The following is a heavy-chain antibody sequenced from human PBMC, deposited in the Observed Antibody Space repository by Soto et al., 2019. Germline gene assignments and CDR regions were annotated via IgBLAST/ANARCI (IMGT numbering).Heavy chain of an antibody. D-gene: IGHD4-17*01. CDR2: IIPIFGTA. CDR1: GGTFNSYA. V-gene: IGHV1-69*06. J-gene: IGHJ6*02. CDR3: ARRDDYGDPGNYYYGMDV. Sequence: SVKVSCKASGGTFNSYAISWVRQAPGQGLEWMGGIIPIFGTANYAQKFQGRVTITADKSTSTAYMELSSLRSEDTAVYYCARRDDYGDPGNYYYGMDVWGQGTTVTVSS.